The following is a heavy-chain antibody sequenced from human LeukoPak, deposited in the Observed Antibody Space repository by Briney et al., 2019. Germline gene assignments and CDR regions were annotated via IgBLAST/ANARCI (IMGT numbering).Heavy chain of an antibody. D-gene: IGHD5-18*01. CDR3: ARQVDTAMALFDY. CDR2: IYYSGST. J-gene: IGHJ4*02. CDR1: GGSISSSSYY. Sequence: PSETLSLTCTDSGGSISSSSYYWGWLRQPPGTGLEWIGSIYYSGSTYYNPSLKSRVTISVDTSKNQFSLKLSSVTAADTAVYYCARQVDTAMALFDYWGQGTLVTVSS. V-gene: IGHV4-39*01.